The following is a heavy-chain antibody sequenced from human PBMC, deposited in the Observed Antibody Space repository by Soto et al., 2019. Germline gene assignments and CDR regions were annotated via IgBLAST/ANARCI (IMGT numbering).Heavy chain of an antibody. V-gene: IGHV4-31*03. J-gene: IGHJ4*02. CDR2: IYYTGTT. Sequence: QVQLQESGPGLVKPSQTLSLTCTVSGDSISSGGYYWSWIRQHPGNGLAWIGYIYYTGTTCYHPSLEARLTISVDTSKNHSILALSSVTAAYTAVYYCARHSRDTGNYYEGFYYWGQGSLVTLSS. CDR3: ARHSRDTGNYYEGFYY. D-gene: IGHD1-26*01. CDR1: GDSISSGGYY.